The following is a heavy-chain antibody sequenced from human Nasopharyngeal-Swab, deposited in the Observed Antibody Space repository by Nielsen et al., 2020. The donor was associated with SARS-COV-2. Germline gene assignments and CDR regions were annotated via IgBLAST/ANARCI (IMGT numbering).Heavy chain of an antibody. V-gene: IGHV4-34*01. Sequence: SETLSLTCAVYGGSFSGYYWNWIRQPPGKGLEWIGEINHSGSTNHNPSLKTRVTISVDTSKNQFPLRLSSVTAADTAVYYCARGRDFWSGYSFYYSYYYMDAWGKGTTVTVTS. CDR3: ARGRDFWSGYSFYYSYYYMDA. J-gene: IGHJ6*03. CDR1: GGSFSGYY. D-gene: IGHD3-3*01. CDR2: INHSGST.